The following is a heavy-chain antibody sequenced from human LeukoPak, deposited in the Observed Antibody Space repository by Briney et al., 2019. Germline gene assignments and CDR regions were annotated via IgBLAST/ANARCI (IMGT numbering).Heavy chain of an antibody. J-gene: IGHJ3*02. CDR1: GFTFSSYS. CDR3: ARQGIAALDAFDI. Sequence: GGSLRLSCAASGFTFSSYSMNWVRQAPGKGLEWVSYISSSSSTIYYADSVKGRFTISRDNAKNSLYLQMNSLRAEDTAVYYCARQGIAALDAFDIWGQGTMVTVSS. V-gene: IGHV3-48*01. CDR2: ISSSSSTI. D-gene: IGHD6-13*01.